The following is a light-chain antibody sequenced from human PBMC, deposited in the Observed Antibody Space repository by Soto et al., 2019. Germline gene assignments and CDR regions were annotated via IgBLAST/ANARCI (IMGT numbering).Light chain of an antibody. CDR1: SSDVGVYNY. CDR2: DVN. Sequence: QSVPTQPRSVSGSPGQSVTISCTGTSSDVGVYNYVSWYQQHPGKAPKLMIYDVNKRPSGVPDRFSGSKSGNTASLTISGLRAEDESDYYCCSYAGSYTWVFGGGTKLTVL. CDR3: CSYAGSYTWV. V-gene: IGLV2-11*01. J-gene: IGLJ3*02.